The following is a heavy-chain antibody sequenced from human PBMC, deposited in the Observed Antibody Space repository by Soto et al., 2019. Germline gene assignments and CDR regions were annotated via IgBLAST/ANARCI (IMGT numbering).Heavy chain of an antibody. CDR2: ISSSSSYI. CDR1: GFTFSSYS. Sequence: GGSLRLSCAASGFTFSSYSMNWVRQAPGKGLEWVSSISSSSSYIYYADSVKGRFTISRDNAKNSLYLQMNSLRAEDTAVYYCARDGISNYYYYGMDVWGQGTTVTVSS. CDR3: ARDGISNYYYYGMDV. V-gene: IGHV3-21*01. D-gene: IGHD1-20*01. J-gene: IGHJ6*02.